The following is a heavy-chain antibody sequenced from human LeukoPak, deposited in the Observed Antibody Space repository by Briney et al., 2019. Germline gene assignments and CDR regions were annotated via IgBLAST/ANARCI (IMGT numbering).Heavy chain of an antibody. CDR1: GYTFTSYY. CDR3: ARQQGLQNLNFDY. J-gene: IGHJ4*03. V-gene: IGHV1-46*01. D-gene: IGHD4-11*01. CDR2: INPIGGTT. Sequence: GASVKVSCKASGYTFTSYYIHWVRQAPGQGLEWMGIINPIGGTTDYAQKFQGRVTMTRDTSTSTVYMELSSLRSEDTAVYYCARQQGLQNLNFDYWGQGTVVTVSS.